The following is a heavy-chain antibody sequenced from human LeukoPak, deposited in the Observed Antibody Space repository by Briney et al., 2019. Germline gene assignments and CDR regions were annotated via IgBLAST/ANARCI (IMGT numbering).Heavy chain of an antibody. CDR2: IYYSGST. D-gene: IGHD6-19*01. J-gene: IGHJ4*02. CDR3: ARGLRVYSSGWSFDY. Sequence: PSETLSLTCTVSGGSISSYYWSWIRQPPGKGLEWIGHIYYSGSTNYNPSLKSRVTISVDTSKNQFSLKLSSVTAADTAVYYCARGLRVYSSGWSFDYWGQGTLVTVSS. V-gene: IGHV4-59*01. CDR1: GGSISSYY.